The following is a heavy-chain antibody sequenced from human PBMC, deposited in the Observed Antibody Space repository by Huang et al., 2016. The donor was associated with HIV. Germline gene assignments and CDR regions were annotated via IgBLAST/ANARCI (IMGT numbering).Heavy chain of an antibody. CDR1: GFTVSTNY. CDR3: AKEGDTGAALGY. V-gene: IGHV3-53*01. CDR2: IYGGGTT. D-gene: IGHD2-8*02. Sequence: EVQLVESGGGLIQPGGSLRLSCAASGFTVSTNYMTWVRQAPGKGLEWGSLIYGGGTTYYADSVKGRFTISRDDSENTLYLHMTSLRAGDTAVYYCAKEGDTGAALGYWGQGTLVTVS. J-gene: IGHJ4*02.